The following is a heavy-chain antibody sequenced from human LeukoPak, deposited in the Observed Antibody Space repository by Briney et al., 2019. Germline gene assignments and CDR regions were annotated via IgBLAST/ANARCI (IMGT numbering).Heavy chain of an antibody. CDR3: ARDSLFCSGGYCYHDI. J-gene: IGHJ3*02. CDR1: EFTFNRYW. D-gene: IGHD2-15*01. V-gene: IGHV3-74*01. CDR2: INSDGRST. Sequence: PGGSLRLSCAASEFTFNRYWMHWVRQGPGRGLVWVSRINSDGRSTSYADSVKGRFTISRDNAKNTLYLQMNSLRAEDTAVYYCARDSLFCSGGYCYHDIWGQGTMVTVSS.